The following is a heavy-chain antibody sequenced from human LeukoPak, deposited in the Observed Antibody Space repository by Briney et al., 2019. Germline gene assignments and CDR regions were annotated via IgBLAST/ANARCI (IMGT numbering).Heavy chain of an antibody. J-gene: IGHJ4*02. Sequence: GTSVKVSCKVSGYTLTELSMHWVRQAPGKGLEWMGGFDPEDGETIYAQKFQGRVTMTEDTSTDTAYMELSSLRSEDTAVYYCATAVWNYYDSSGYPPDYWGQGTLVTVSS. CDR3: ATAVWNYYDSSGYPPDY. D-gene: IGHD3-22*01. CDR1: GYTLTELS. V-gene: IGHV1-24*01. CDR2: FDPEDGET.